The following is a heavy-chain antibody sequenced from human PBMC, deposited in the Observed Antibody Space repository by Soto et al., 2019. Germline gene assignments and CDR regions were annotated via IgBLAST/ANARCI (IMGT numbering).Heavy chain of an antibody. J-gene: IGHJ5*02. CDR1: GGSISSYY. CDR3: ARGKTSSGYYYWFDP. D-gene: IGHD3-22*01. Sequence: PSETLSLTCTVSGGSISSYYWSWIRQPPGKGLEWIGYIYYSGSTNYNPSLKSRVTISVDTSKNQFSLKLSSVTAADTAVYYCARGKTSSGYYYWFDPWGQGTLVTVYS. CDR2: IYYSGST. V-gene: IGHV4-59*01.